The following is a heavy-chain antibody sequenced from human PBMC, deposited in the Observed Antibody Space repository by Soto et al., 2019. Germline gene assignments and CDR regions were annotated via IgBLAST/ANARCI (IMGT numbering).Heavy chain of an antibody. D-gene: IGHD3-10*01. CDR3: VRGGHGSGSYLGSS. CDR2: IRQDGGAQ. CDR1: GFTFTTYW. Sequence: LRLSCVASGFTFTTYWMSWVRQAPGKGLQWVANIRQDGGAQYYVDSVKGRFTISRDNTKNSVYLQMDSLRVEDTAVYYCVRGGHGSGSYLGSSWGQGILVTVSS. J-gene: IGHJ5*02. V-gene: IGHV3-7*03.